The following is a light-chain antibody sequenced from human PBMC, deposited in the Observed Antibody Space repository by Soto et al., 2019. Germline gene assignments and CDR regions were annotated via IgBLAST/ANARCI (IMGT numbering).Light chain of an antibody. V-gene: IGLV1-40*01. CDR2: ENS. J-gene: IGLJ1*01. Sequence: QSVLTQPPSVSGAPGQRVTISCTGSSSNIGAGYDVHWYQQLPGTAPKLLIYENSNRPSGVPDRFSGSKSGTSASLAIAGLQDEDDDDYYSQSYDSSLSEVFGTGTKLTVL. CDR1: SSNIGAGYD. CDR3: QSYDSSLSEV.